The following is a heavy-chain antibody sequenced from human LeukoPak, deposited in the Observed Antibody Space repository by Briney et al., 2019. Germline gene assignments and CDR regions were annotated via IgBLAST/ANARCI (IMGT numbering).Heavy chain of an antibody. Sequence: GGSLRLSCAASTFTLSSYTMNWVRQAPGKGLEWVSYIGSSGSSLNYADSVKGRFTISRDNAKNSLYLQMNSLRAEDTAVYYCARVSSSGLDDWGQGILVTVSS. CDR2: IGSSGSSL. V-gene: IGHV3-48*03. CDR1: TFTLSSYT. J-gene: IGHJ4*02. D-gene: IGHD6-19*01. CDR3: ARVSSSGLDD.